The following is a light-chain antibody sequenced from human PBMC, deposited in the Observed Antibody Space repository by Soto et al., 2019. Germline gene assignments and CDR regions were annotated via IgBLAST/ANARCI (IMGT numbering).Light chain of an antibody. CDR3: QQYDNDAWS. CDR2: AAS. J-gene: IGKJ1*01. Sequence: DIQMTQSPSSLSASVEDRVIITCRASQSISNHLNWYQQKPGKAPKLLIFAASSLQSGVPSRFSGSGSGTEFTLSISGLQPDDFATYYCQQYDNDAWSFGQGTK. V-gene: IGKV1-39*01. CDR1: QSISNH.